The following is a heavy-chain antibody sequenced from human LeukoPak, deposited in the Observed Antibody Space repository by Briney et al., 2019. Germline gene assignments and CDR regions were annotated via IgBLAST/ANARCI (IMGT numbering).Heavy chain of an antibody. D-gene: IGHD6-13*01. CDR1: GYSFTSYW. V-gene: IGHV5-51*01. CDR3: ARRVRAGYSSSWYFDH. J-gene: IGHJ4*02. CDR2: IYPGDSDS. Sequence: GESLKISCKGSGYSFTSYWIGWVRQVPGKGLEWMGIIYPGDSDSTYSPSFQGQVTISADKSISTAYLQWSSLKASDTAMYYCARRVRAGYSSSWYFDHWGQGTLVTVSS.